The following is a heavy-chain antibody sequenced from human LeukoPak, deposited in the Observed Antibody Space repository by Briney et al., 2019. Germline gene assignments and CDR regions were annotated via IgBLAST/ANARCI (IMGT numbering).Heavy chain of an antibody. CDR1: GGSISSSSYY. D-gene: IGHD3-22*01. J-gene: IGHJ4*02. CDR2: IYYSGST. V-gene: IGHV4-39*07. CDR3: ATFLSRWYYDSSGYWSDY. Sequence: PSETLSLTCTVSGGSISSSSYYWGWIRQPPGKGLEWIGSIYYSGSTYYNPSLKSRVTISVDTSKNQFSLKLSSVTAADTAVYYCATFLSRWYYDSSGYWSDYWGQGTLVTVSS.